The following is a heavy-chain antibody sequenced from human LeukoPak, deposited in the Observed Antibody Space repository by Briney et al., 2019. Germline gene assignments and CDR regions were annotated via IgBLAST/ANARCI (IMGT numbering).Heavy chain of an antibody. CDR2: IYYSGST. CDR1: GVSVSSGSYY. Sequence: SETLSLTCTVSGVSVSSGSYYWNWIRQPPGKGLEWIGHIYYSGSTDYNPSLKSRVTISADTSKNQFSLKMTSVTAADTAVYYCAREPGETDEGFEYWGQGTLVAVSS. D-gene: IGHD1-14*01. J-gene: IGHJ4*02. V-gene: IGHV4-61*01. CDR3: AREPGETDEGFEY.